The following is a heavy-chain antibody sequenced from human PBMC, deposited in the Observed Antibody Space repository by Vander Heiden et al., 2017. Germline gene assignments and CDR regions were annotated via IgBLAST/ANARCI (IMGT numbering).Heavy chain of an antibody. CDR2: INPSGGST. J-gene: IGHJ4*02. V-gene: IGHV1-46*01. D-gene: IGHD2-8*01. Sequence: QVQLVQSGAEVKKPGASVKVSCKASGYTFTSYYMHWVRQAPGQGLEWMGIINPSGGSTSYAQKFQGRVTMTRDTSTSTVYMELSSLRSEDTAVYYCARDPTPCTNGVCHAGYFDYWGQGTLVTVSS. CDR1: GYTFTSYY. CDR3: ARDPTPCTNGVCHAGYFDY.